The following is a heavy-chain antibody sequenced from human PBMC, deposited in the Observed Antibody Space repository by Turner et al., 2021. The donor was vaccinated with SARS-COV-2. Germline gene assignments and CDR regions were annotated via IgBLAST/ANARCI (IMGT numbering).Heavy chain of an antibody. J-gene: IGHJ4*02. D-gene: IGHD6-13*01. V-gene: IGHV3-7*01. CDR1: GFTCSIYW. CDR2: IKQDGSEK. Sequence: EVQLVESGGCLVQRGGSLRLSCAASGFTCSIYWMSLVRQAPGKGLEWVANIKQDGSEKYYVDSVKGRFTISRDNAKNSLYLQMNSLRAEDTAVYYCARVPSSSWYFDYWGQGTLVTVSS. CDR3: ARVPSSSWYFDY.